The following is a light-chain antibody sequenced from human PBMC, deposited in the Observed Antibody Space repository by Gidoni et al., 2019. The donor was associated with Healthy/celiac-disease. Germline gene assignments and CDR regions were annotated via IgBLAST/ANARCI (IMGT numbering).Light chain of an antibody. CDR1: SSNIGAGYD. V-gene: IGLV1-40*01. CDR3: QSYDSSLSVV. Sequence: QSVLTQPPSVSGAPGQRVTISCTGSSSNIGAGYDVHWYQQLPGTAPKLLIYDNSNRPSGVPDRFSGSKFGTSASLAITGLQAEDEADYYCQSYDSSLSVVFGGGTKLTVL. CDR2: DNS. J-gene: IGLJ2*01.